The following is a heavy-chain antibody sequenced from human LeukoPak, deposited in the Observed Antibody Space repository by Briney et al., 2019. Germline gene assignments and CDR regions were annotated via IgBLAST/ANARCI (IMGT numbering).Heavy chain of an antibody. D-gene: IGHD6-6*01. V-gene: IGHV4-59*01. CDR2: IYSSGTT. CDR1: GGSISGYY. CDR3: ARTFSSSWTPYYFDY. J-gene: IGHJ4*02. Sequence: SETLSLTCTVSGGSISGYYWSWIRQPPGKGLEWIGYIYSSGTTNYNPSLKSQITISLDTSKNQFSLKLSSVTAADTAIYYCARTFSSSWTPYYFDYWGQGILVTVSS.